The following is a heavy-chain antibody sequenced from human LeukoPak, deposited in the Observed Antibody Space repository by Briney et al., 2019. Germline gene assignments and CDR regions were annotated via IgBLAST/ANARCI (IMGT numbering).Heavy chain of an antibody. Sequence: PGGSLRLSCAASGFTFSSYAMHWVRQAPGKGLEWVAVISYGGSNKYYADSVKGRFTISRDNSKNTLYLQMNSLRAEDTAVYYCARGGDYGDYWGQGTLVTVSS. J-gene: IGHJ4*02. CDR2: ISYGGSNK. CDR1: GFTFSSYA. CDR3: ARGGDYGDY. V-gene: IGHV3-30-3*01. D-gene: IGHD3-16*01.